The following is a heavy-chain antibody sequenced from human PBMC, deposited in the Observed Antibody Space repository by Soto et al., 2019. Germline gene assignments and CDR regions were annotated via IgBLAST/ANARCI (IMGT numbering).Heavy chain of an antibody. CDR3: STEYTYGSNFFDC. J-gene: IGHJ4*02. V-gene: IGHV4-31*03. Sequence: QVQMQESGPGLVKRSQTLSLTCTVSGGSISSSAYYWSGIRPHPGKGLEWIEYISHSGSTYYNPPIMSRLIISVDTSKNQFSLRFTSVTAADAAVYYCSTEYTYGSNFFDCWGQGALVTVSS. CDR2: ISHSGST. D-gene: IGHD5-18*01. CDR1: GGSISSSAYY.